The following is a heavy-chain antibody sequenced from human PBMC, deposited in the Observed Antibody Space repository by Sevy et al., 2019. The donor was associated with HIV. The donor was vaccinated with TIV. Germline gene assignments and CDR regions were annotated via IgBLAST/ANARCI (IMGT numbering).Heavy chain of an antibody. CDR1: GFTFSSYW. D-gene: IGHD3-16*01. V-gene: IGHV3-7*01. CDR2: INQDGSEK. J-gene: IGHJ4*02. CDR3: ARDSKADYNYGLEEMMDY. Sequence: GGSLRLSCAASGFTFSSYWMSWVRQAPGKGLEWVANINQDGSEKHYGDSVKGRVTISRASSKNSLFLQVHSLRVEDTAVSYCARDSKADYNYGLEEMMDYWGQGTLVTVSS.